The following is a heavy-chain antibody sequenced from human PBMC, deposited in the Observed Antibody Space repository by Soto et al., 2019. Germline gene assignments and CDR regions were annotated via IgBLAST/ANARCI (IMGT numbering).Heavy chain of an antibody. Sequence: GSLRLSCSASVFTCIEYSMHWVRQAPGKGLQYVSTVSSDGDITYYADSVKGRFTISRDNSKNTLYLQMNSLRPEDTAVYYCVKVSTFYDILTGYYSTNFFDPWGQGTLVTVSS. D-gene: IGHD3-9*01. V-gene: IGHV3-64D*06. CDR2: VSSDGDIT. J-gene: IGHJ5*02. CDR1: VFTCIEYS. CDR3: VKVSTFYDILTGYYSTNFFDP.